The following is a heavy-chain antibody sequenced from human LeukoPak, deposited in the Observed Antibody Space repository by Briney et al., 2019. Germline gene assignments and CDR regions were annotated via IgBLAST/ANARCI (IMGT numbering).Heavy chain of an antibody. Sequence: GGSLRLSCAASGFTFDDYGMSWVRQVPGRGLEWVSGINLNGGSTGYGESVKGRFTISRDNAKNSLYLQMNSLRVDDTALYYCAGGDRNGWYFDLWGRGTLVTVS. CDR1: GFTFDDYG. D-gene: IGHD2-8*01. V-gene: IGHV3-20*04. J-gene: IGHJ2*01. CDR3: AGGDRNGWYFDL. CDR2: INLNGGST.